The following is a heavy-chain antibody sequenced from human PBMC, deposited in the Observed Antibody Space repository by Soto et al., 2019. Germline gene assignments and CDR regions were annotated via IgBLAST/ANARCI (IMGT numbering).Heavy chain of an antibody. D-gene: IGHD3-22*01. CDR1: GGSFSGYY. J-gene: IGHJ4*02. CDR2: INHSGST. V-gene: IGHV4-34*01. CDR3: ARAPLYYYDSSGYYLFDY. Sequence: QVQLQQWGAGLLKPSETLSLTCAVYGGSFSGYYWSWIRQPPGKGLEWIGEINHSGSTNYNPSLKSRVTISVDTSKNQFSLKLSSVTAADTAVYYCARAPLYYYDSSGYYLFDYWGQGTLVTVSS.